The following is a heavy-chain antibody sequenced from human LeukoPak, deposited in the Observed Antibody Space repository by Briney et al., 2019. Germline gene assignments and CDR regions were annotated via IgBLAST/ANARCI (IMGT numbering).Heavy chain of an antibody. Sequence: PSETLSLTCAVYGGSFSGYYWSWIRQSPGEGLEWIGEINHSGSTNYNPSLKSRVTISVDTSKNQFSLKLSSVTAADTAVYYCARARVYYYGSGYYYYGMDVWGQGTTVTVSS. V-gene: IGHV4-34*01. J-gene: IGHJ6*02. CDR1: GGSFSGYY. CDR2: INHSGST. D-gene: IGHD3-10*01. CDR3: ARARVYYYGSGYYYYGMDV.